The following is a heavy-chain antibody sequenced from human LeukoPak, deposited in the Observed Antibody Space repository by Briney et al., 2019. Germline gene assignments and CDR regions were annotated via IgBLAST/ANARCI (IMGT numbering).Heavy chain of an antibody. CDR3: ARRRVRGPFDY. D-gene: IGHD3-10*01. J-gene: IGHJ4*02. CDR1: GGSISSTSYY. Sequence: SETLSLTCTVSGGSISSTSYYWGWIRQPPGKGLEWSGSISYGDYTYYNPSLKSRVTISLDTSKNLFSLNLSSVTAADTALYYCARRRVRGPFDYWGQGIQVTVS. CDR2: ISYGDYT. V-gene: IGHV4-39*01.